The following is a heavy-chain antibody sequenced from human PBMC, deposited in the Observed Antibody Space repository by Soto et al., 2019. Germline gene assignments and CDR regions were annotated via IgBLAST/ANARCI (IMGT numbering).Heavy chain of an antibody. CDR3: ARNRLWFGEFEPYYFDY. J-gene: IGHJ4*02. CDR2: IWYDGSNK. CDR1: GFTFSSYG. V-gene: IGHV3-33*01. D-gene: IGHD3-10*01. Sequence: PGGSLRLSCAASGFTFSSYGMHWVRQAPGKGLEWVAVIWYDGSNKYYADSVKGRFTISRDNSKNTLYLQMNSLRAEDTAVYYCARNRLWFGEFEPYYFDYWGQGTLVTVSS.